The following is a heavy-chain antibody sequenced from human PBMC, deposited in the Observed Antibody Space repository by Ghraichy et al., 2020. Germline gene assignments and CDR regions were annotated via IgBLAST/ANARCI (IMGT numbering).Heavy chain of an antibody. D-gene: IGHD2-15*01. J-gene: IGHJ4*02. CDR1: GFTFSDYY. Sequence: GGSLRLSCAVSGFTFSDYYMDWVRQAPGKGLEWVGRIRNKAKSYTTEYAASVKCRITISRDDSKNSLYLQMNSLKTEDTAVYYCARTYCIGGSCYLGDSWGQGTLVTVSS. CDR3: ARTYCIGGSCYLGDS. V-gene: IGHV3-72*01. CDR2: IRNKAKSYTT.